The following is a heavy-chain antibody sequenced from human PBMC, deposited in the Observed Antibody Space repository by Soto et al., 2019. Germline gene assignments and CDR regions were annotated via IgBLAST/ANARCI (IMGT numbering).Heavy chain of an antibody. CDR3: AREFDTSGYILKY. J-gene: IGHJ4*02. CDR2: ISGNGDTT. D-gene: IGHD3-22*01. CDR1: GLTFSTYA. V-gene: IGHV3-23*01. Sequence: GGSLRLSCTASGLTFSTYAMNWVRQAPGKGLEWVSLISGNGDTTHYADYVKGRFTISRDNSKNKLFLQMNSLGSVDTAVYYCAREFDTSGYILKYWGQGTLVTVS.